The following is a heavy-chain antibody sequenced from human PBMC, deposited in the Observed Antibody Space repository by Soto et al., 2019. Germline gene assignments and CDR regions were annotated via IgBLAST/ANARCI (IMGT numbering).Heavy chain of an antibody. Sequence: QVQLVESGGGVVQPGTSLRVSCVGSGFTFRSYVIHWVRLAPGKGLEWVALTSSDGSDKYYDDSVRGRFTISRDNSRNTVDLQRDSLRLEDTALYYCARWGTTGGLDVWGQGTLVSVSS. J-gene: IGHJ1*01. V-gene: IGHV3-30*19. D-gene: IGHD3-16*01. CDR2: TSSDGSDK. CDR1: GFTFRSYV. CDR3: ARWGTTGGLDV.